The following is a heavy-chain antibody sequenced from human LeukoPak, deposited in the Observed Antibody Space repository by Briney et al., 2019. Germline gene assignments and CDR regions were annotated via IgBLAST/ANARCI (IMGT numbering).Heavy chain of an antibody. J-gene: IGHJ2*01. CDR3: ARGRSIAAAAPYWYFDL. CDR1: GGPFSGYY. Sequence: SETLSLTCAVYGGPFSGYYWSWIRQPPGKGLEWIGEINHSGSTNYNPSLKSRVTISVDTSKNQFSLKLSSVTAADTAVYYCARGRSIAAAAPYWYFDLWGRGTLVTVSS. D-gene: IGHD6-13*01. CDR2: INHSGST. V-gene: IGHV4-34*01.